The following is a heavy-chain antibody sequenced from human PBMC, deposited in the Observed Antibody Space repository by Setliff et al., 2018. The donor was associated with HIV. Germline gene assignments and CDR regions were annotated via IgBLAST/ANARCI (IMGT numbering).Heavy chain of an antibody. V-gene: IGHV4-61*02. Sequence: KASETLSLTCTVTGGSISSGGFYWTWIRQPPGKGLEWIGRIYTSGSTNYNPSLKSRVTISVDTSKNQFSLKLSSVTAADTAVYYCARGLSFYDPGGFDYWGQGTLVTVSS. CDR2: IYTSGST. CDR1: GGSISSGGFY. J-gene: IGHJ4*02. CDR3: ARGLSFYDPGGFDY. D-gene: IGHD3-22*01.